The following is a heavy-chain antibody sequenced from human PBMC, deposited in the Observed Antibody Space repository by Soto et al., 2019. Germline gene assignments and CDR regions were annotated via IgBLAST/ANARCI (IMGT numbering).Heavy chain of an antibody. CDR1: GYTFTGYY. Sequence: ASVKVSCKASGYTFTGYYMHWVRQTPGQGLERMGWINPNSGGTNYAQKFQGWVTMTRDTSISTAYMELSRLRSDDTAVYYCARDIYGGYCSGGSCPPYYYYGMAVWGQGTTVTVSS. CDR2: INPNSGGT. J-gene: IGHJ6*02. V-gene: IGHV1-2*04. D-gene: IGHD2-15*01. CDR3: ARDIYGGYCSGGSCPPYYYYGMAV.